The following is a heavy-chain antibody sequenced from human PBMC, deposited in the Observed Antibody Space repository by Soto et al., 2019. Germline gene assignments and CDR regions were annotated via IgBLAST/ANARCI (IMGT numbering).Heavy chain of an antibody. CDR1: GGSISSSSYY. CDR2: IYYSGST. V-gene: IGHV4-39*02. J-gene: IGHJ5*02. D-gene: IGHD1-26*01. Sequence: SETMSLTCTVSGGSISSSSYYWGWIRQPPGKGLEWIGSIYYSGSTYYNPSLKSRVTISVDTSKNHFSLKLSSVTAADTALYYCATQEVGGRYVYTFDPWGQGTLVT. CDR3: ATQEVGGRYVYTFDP.